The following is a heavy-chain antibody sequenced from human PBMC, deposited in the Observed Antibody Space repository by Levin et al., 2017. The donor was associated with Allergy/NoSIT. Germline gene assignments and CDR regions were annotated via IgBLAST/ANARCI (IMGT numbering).Heavy chain of an antibody. CDR3: TNAWFGELFGY. Sequence: LSLTCAASGFTFSGSAMHWVRQASGKGLEWVGRIRSKANSYATAYAASVKGRFTISRDDSKNTAYLQMNSLKTEDTAVYYCTNAWFGELFGYWGQGTLVTVSS. CDR2: IRSKANSYAT. CDR1: GFTFSGSA. J-gene: IGHJ4*02. D-gene: IGHD3-10*01. V-gene: IGHV3-73*01.